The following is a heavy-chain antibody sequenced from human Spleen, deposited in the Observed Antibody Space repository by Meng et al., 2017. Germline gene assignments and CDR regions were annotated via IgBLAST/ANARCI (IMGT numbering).Heavy chain of an antibody. CDR1: GGSFIGYY. D-gene: IGHD3-10*01. J-gene: IGHJ4*02. V-gene: IGHV4-34*01. CDR2: INESGTT. CDR3: AKDGWFGDHFDY. Sequence: QVQLQQWGARLLKPSETLALTCAVYGGSFIGYYWSWIRQPPGKGLEWIGEINESGTTNYNPSLKSRVSISVDTSKSEFSLNLRSVTAADTAVYYCAKDGWFGDHFDYWGQGTLVTVSS.